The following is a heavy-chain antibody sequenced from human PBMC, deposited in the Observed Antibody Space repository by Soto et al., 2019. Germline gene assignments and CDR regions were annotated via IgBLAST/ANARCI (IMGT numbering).Heavy chain of an antibody. CDR1: WFTFSGSA. Sequence: GGSLRLNSAPSWFTFSGSAMPRVRQASGKGLEWVGRIRSKANSYATAYAASVKGRFTISRDDSKNTAYLQMNSLKTEDPAVYYCTRAMVRGAHFDYWGQGTLVTVSS. CDR3: TRAMVRGAHFDY. CDR2: IRSKANSYAT. V-gene: IGHV3-73*01. J-gene: IGHJ4*02. D-gene: IGHD3-10*01.